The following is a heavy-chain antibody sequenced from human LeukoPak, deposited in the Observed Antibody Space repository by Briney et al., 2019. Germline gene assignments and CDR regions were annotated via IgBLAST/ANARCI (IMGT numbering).Heavy chain of an antibody. D-gene: IGHD2-8*01. CDR1: GGSISSSNW. Sequence: SETLSLTCAVSGGSISSSNWWSWIRQPPGKGLEWIGEIYHSGSTNYNPSLKSRVTISVDKSKNQFSLKLSSVTAADTAVYYCASLLMSRRWVFGAFDIWGQGTMVTVSS. J-gene: IGHJ3*02. CDR2: IYHSGST. CDR3: ASLLMSRRWVFGAFDI. V-gene: IGHV4-4*02.